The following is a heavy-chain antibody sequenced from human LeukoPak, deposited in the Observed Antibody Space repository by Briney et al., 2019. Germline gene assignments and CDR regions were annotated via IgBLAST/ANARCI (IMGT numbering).Heavy chain of an antibody. CDR2: ISSSSSTI. D-gene: IGHD2-21*01. CDR3: ARGGRAPQHIVVVREQDY. J-gene: IGHJ4*02. Sequence: GGSLRLSCAASGFTFSSYGMNWVRQAPGKGLEWVSYISSSSSTIYYADSVKGRFTISRDNAKNSLYLQMNSLRAEDTAVYHCARGGRAPQHIVVVREQDYWGQGTLVTVSS. V-gene: IGHV3-48*01. CDR1: GFTFSSYG.